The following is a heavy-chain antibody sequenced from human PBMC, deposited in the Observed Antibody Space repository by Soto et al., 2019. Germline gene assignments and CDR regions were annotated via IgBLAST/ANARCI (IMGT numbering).Heavy chain of an antibody. CDR3: ARGLFAGAV. J-gene: IGHJ6*04. V-gene: IGHV1-46*03. D-gene: IGHD3-10*01. CDR2: INPNGGST. Sequence: QVQLVQSGAEVKKPGASVRVSCKASGYTFTSYYIHWVRQAPGQGLEWMGIINPNGGSTNYAQKFHRSVTMTRDTSTSTVYMDLSSLRSEDTAVYYCARGLFAGAVWGKGTTVTVSS. CDR1: GYTFTSYY.